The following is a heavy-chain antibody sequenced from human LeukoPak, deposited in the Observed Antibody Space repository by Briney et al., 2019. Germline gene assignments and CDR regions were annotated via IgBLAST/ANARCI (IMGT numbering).Heavy chain of an antibody. J-gene: IGHJ6*02. CDR2: INPSGGST. CDR3: VRDLVATIDHYYYGMDV. CDR1: GYTFTSYY. D-gene: IGHD5-12*01. Sequence: ASVKVSCKASGYTFTSYYIHWVRQAPGQGLAWMGVINPSGGSTTYAQNFQGRVTMTTDTSTSTVYMELSSLRSEDTAVYYCVRDLVATIDHYYYGMDVWGQGTTVTVSS. V-gene: IGHV1-46*01.